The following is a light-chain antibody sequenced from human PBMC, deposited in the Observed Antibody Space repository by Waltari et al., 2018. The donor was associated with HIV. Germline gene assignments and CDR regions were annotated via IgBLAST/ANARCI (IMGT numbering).Light chain of an antibody. CDR1: YSNIGSDN. CDR2: NNI. J-gene: IGLJ1*01. Sequence: QSVLTQPPSASWTPGQRVTISCSGSYSNIGSDNVYWYQHLPGTAPKLLIYNNIQRPSGVPDRFSGSKSGASAYLAISGLRSEDEADYYCTGWDASLSEYVFGPGTRVTV. CDR3: TGWDASLSEYV. V-gene: IGLV1-47*02.